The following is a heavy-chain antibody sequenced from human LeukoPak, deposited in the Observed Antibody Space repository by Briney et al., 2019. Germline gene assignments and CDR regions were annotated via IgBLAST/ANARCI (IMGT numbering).Heavy chain of an antibody. V-gene: IGHV4-31*03. CDR1: GVSISSVNYY. CDR3: ARDSSGWSSVDY. D-gene: IGHD6-19*01. CDR2: IYDSGST. J-gene: IGHJ4*02. Sequence: PSHTLSLTCNVSGVSISSVNYYWSWIRQHPGKGLEWIGYIYDSGSTHYNPSLKSRVTISADTSKNQFSLNMSSVTAADTAVYYCARDSSGWSSVDYWGQGTLVTVSS.